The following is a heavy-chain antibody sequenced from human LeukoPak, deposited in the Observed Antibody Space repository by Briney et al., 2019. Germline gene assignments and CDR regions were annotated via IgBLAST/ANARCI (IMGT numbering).Heavy chain of an antibody. V-gene: IGHV4-59*08. J-gene: IGHJ5*02. CDR3: ARHHYDQLVSWFDP. CDR1: GGSISDYY. D-gene: IGHD2-2*01. Sequence: SETLPLTCTVSGGSISDYYWSWIRQPPGKGLEWIGYIYYTGSTNYNPSLKSRVTISVDTSKNHFSLKLRSVTAADTAIYYCARHHYDQLVSWFDPWGQGTLVTVSS. CDR2: IYYTGST.